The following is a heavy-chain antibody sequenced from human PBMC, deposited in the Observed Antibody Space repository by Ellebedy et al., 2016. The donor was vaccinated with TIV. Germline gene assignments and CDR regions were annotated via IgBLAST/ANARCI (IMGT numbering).Heavy chain of an antibody. Sequence: SETLSLXXTVSGGSVSSGRYYWSWIRQPPGKGLEWIGYIYYSGSTNYNPSLKSRVTISVDTSKNQFSLKLSSVTAADTAVYYCARGRPGYDFWSGQWTDYWGQGTLVTVSS. V-gene: IGHV4-61*01. CDR2: IYYSGST. J-gene: IGHJ4*02. CDR1: GGSVSSGRYY. D-gene: IGHD3-3*01. CDR3: ARGRPGYDFWSGQWTDY.